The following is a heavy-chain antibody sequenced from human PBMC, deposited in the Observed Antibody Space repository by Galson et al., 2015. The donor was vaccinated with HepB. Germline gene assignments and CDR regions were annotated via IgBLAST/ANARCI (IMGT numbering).Heavy chain of an antibody. D-gene: IGHD3-16*01. J-gene: IGHJ3*02. CDR3: AREVGPNAFDI. CDR2: ISPDSGDT. CDR1: GYTFTTYH. Sequence: SVKVSCKASGYTFTTYHMYWIRQARGQGLECMGGISPDSGDTNIVQKFQGRVTMTRDTSISTAYMDLSRLTFDDTAVYYCAREVGPNAFDIWGQGTMGTVSS. V-gene: IGHV1-2*02.